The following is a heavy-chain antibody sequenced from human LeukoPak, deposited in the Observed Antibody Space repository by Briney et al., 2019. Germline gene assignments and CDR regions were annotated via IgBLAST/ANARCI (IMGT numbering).Heavy chain of an antibody. CDR3: ARRAVTIDPQHWYFDL. V-gene: IGHV3-64*01. CDR2: TSSSGGTT. Sequence: GGSLRLSCAASGFTFSIYAMHWVRQAPGKGLEYVSSTSSSGGTTYYASSVKGRFTISRDNSKDTVYLQMGSLRTEDMAVYYCARRAVTIDPQHWYFDLWGRGTLVTVSS. CDR1: GFTFSIYA. D-gene: IGHD4-11*01. J-gene: IGHJ2*01.